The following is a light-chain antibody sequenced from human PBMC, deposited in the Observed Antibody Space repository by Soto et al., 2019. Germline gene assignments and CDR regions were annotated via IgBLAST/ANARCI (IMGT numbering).Light chain of an antibody. J-gene: IGKJ5*01. Sequence: DIQMTQSHSTLSASVVDRFTITCLASQSISSWLAWYQQKPGKAPNLLIYKASSLEGGVPSRFSGSGSGTDFTLTISSLQPEDFATYYCQQSYSSPITFGQGTRREIK. CDR2: KAS. CDR3: QQSYSSPIT. V-gene: IGKV1-5*03. CDR1: QSISSW.